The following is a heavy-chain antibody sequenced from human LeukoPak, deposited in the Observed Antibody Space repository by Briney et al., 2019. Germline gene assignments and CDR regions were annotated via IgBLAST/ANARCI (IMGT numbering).Heavy chain of an antibody. J-gene: IGHJ4*02. V-gene: IGHV3-48*02. D-gene: IGHD3-22*01. CDR1: GFTFSSYS. CDR3: ARDQYTYYYDSSGRPRVDY. Sequence: GGSLRLSCAASGFTFSSYSMNWVRQAPGKGLEWVSYISSSSSTIYYADSVKGRFTISRDNAKNSLYLQMNSLRDEETAVYYCARDQYTYYYDSSGRPRVDYWGQGTLVTVSS. CDR2: ISSSSSTI.